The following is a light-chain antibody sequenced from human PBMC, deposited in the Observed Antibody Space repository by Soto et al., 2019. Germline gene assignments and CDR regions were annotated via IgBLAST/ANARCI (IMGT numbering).Light chain of an antibody. Sequence: DIVLTQPPLSSPVTLGQPASITCRSSQSLLHSDGNTYLSWLHQRPGQPPRLLIYSISNRLSGVPERFSGSGAGTDFTLKISRVEADDVGIYYCMQATQYPPYTCGQGTKLEI. J-gene: IGKJ2*01. CDR2: SIS. CDR1: QSLLHSDGNTY. V-gene: IGKV2-24*01. CDR3: MQATQYPPYT.